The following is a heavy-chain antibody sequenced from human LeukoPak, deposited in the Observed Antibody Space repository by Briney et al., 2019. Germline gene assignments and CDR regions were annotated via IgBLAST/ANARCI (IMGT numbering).Heavy chain of an antibody. CDR2: INAGNGNT. CDR1: GYTFTSYA. CDR3: ARGQRYGPPFDY. V-gene: IGHV1-3*01. J-gene: IGHJ4*02. D-gene: IGHD5-18*01. Sequence: ASVKVSCKASGYTFTSYAMHWVRQAPGQRLEWMEWINAGNGNTKYSQKFQGRVTITRDTPASTAYMELSSLRSEDTAVYYCARGQRYGPPFDYWGQGTLVTVSS.